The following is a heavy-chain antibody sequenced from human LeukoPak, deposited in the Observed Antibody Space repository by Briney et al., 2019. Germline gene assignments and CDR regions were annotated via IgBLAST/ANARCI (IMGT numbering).Heavy chain of an antibody. CDR2: ISSSSSYL. CDR1: GFTFSSYS. CDR3: ARSPHYYDSSGYYPPYYFDY. J-gene: IGHJ4*02. V-gene: IGHV3-21*01. D-gene: IGHD3-22*01. Sequence: PGGSLRLSCAASGFTFSSYSMNWVRQAPGKGLEWVSSISSSSSYLYYADSVKGRFTISRDNAKNSLYLQMNSLGAEDTAVHYCARSPHYYDSSGYYPPYYFDYWGQGTLVTVSS.